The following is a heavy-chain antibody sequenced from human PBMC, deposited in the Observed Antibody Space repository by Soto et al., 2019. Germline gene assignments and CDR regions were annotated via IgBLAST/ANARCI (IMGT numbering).Heavy chain of an antibody. V-gene: IGHV3-23*01. J-gene: IGHJ6*03. CDR3: AKSQSSLYYMEV. Sequence: EVQVLESGGGLVQPGGSLRLSCVGSGFIFSNYAMAWVRQAPGKGLEWVSGFGGSGGTYYADSVKGRYTISRDNSKNTLYLQMNSLRVEDTVVYYCAKSQSSLYYMEVWGKGTAVTVSS. CDR2: FGGSGGT. CDR1: GFIFSNYA.